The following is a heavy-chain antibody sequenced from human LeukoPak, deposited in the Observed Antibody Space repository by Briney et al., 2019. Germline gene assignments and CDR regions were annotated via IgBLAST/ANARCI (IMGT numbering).Heavy chain of an antibody. D-gene: IGHD3-22*01. Sequence: PSETLSLTCTVSGGSINNYYWGWIRQPPGKGLEWIGYIYYTGGTNYNPSLKSRVTISVDTSKSHFSLKMSTLTAADTAVYYCARHRGSGYPYFDYWGQGTLVTVSS. CDR1: GGSINNYY. CDR2: IYYTGGT. J-gene: IGHJ4*02. CDR3: ARHRGSGYPYFDY. V-gene: IGHV4-59*01.